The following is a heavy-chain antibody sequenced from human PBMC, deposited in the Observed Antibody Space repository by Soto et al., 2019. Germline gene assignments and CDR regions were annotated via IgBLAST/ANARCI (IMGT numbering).Heavy chain of an antibody. CDR2: ISYDGSNK. D-gene: IGHD6-19*01. J-gene: IGHJ5*02. CDR3: AKDHSVAGTINWFDP. Sequence: VGSLRLSCAASGFTFSSYGMHWVRQAPGKGLEWVAVISYDGSNKYYADSVKGRFTISRDNSKNTLYLQMNSLRAEDTAVYYCAKDHSVAGTINWFDPWGQGTLVTVSS. CDR1: GFTFSSYG. V-gene: IGHV3-30*18.